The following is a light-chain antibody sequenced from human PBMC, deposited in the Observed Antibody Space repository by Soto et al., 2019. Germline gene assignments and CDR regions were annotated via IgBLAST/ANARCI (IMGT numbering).Light chain of an antibody. J-gene: IGKJ4*01. CDR2: DAS. V-gene: IGKV1-5*01. Sequence: DIQMTQSPSTLSASVGDRVTITCRASQSISSWLAWYQQKPGKTPKLLIYDASSLESGVPSRFSGSGSGTEFTLTISSLQPDDFAPYYFQQYNRIGLTFGGGTKVEIK. CDR1: QSISSW. CDR3: QQYNRIGLT.